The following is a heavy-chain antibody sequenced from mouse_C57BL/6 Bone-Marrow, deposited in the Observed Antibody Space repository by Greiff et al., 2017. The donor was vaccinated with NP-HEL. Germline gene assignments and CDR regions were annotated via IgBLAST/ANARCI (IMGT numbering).Heavy chain of an antibody. Sequence: VQLQQPGAELVKPGASVKVSCKASGYTFTSYWMHWVKQRPGQGLEWIGRIHPSDSDTNYNQKLKGKATLTVDKSSSKAYMQLSSLTSDDAAVYYCANYSNYPYWYFDVWGTGTTVTVSS. J-gene: IGHJ1*03. CDR1: GYTFTSYW. D-gene: IGHD2-5*01. CDR3: ANYSNYPYWYFDV. CDR2: IHPSDSDT. V-gene: IGHV1-74*01.